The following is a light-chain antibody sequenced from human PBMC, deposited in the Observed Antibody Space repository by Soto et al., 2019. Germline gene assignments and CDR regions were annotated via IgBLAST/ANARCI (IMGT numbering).Light chain of an antibody. J-gene: IGLJ1*01. CDR1: SNDVGGFNY. CDR2: DVT. CDR3: TSFTSGSTPYV. V-gene: IGLV2-14*03. Sequence: QSVLTQPASVSGSPGQSITISCTGTSNDVGGFNYVSRYQQLPGKAPKLVIYDVTHRTSGVSDRFSGSRSGNTASLTISGLQAEDEADYYCTSFTSGSTPYVLGTGTKVTVL.